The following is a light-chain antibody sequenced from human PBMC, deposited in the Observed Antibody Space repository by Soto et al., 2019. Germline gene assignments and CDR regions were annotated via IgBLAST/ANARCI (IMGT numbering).Light chain of an antibody. J-gene: IGKJ3*01. CDR3: QQFGISPGFT. CDR1: QSINNRY. Sequence: EIVLTQSPGTLSLSPGERATLSCRASQSINNRYLAWYQQKPGQAPRLLIYAASSRATGIPDRFSGSGSGTDFILTISRLESEVFAVYYCQQFGISPGFTFGPGTKVDIK. V-gene: IGKV3-20*01. CDR2: AAS.